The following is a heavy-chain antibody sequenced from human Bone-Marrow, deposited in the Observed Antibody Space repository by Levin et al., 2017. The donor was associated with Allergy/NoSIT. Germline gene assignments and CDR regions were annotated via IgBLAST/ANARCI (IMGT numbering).Heavy chain of an antibody. Sequence: ASETLSLTCTVSGGSISSSSYYWGWIRQPPGKGLEWIGSIYYSGSTYYNPSLKSRVTISVDTSKNQFSLKLSSVTAADTAVYYCASRGSGWYADYWGQGTLVTVSS. CDR1: GGSISSSSYY. V-gene: IGHV4-39*07. J-gene: IGHJ4*02. D-gene: IGHD6-19*01. CDR2: IYYSGST. CDR3: ASRGSGWYADY.